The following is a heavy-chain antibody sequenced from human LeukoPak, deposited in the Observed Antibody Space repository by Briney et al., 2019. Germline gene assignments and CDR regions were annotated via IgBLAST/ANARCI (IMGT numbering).Heavy chain of an antibody. CDR3: ARELSQYYYYYYYMDV. CDR1: GGSFSGYY. D-gene: IGHD5-18*01. Sequence: KPSETLSLTCAVYGGSFSGYYWSWIRQPPGKGLEWIGEINHSGSTNYNPSLKSRVTISVDTSKNQFSLQLNSVTPEDTAVYYCARELSQYYYYYYYMDVWGKGTTVTISS. J-gene: IGHJ6*03. V-gene: IGHV4-34*01. CDR2: INHSGST.